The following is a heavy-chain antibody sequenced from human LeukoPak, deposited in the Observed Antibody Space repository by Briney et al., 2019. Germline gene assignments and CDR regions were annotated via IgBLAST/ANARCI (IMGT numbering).Heavy chain of an antibody. CDR2: VNHSGSA. J-gene: IGHJ5*02. V-gene: IGHV4-34*01. CDR3: ARLTYSNNWYFRRGLDNWFDP. CDR1: GGSFSRYY. Sequence: SETLSLTCAVYGGSFSRYYWTWIRQPPGKGLEWIGEVNHSGSANYNPSLKSRVTISVDASKSQFSLRLSSVTAADTAVYYCARLTYSNNWYFRRGLDNWFDPWGQGTLVTVSS. D-gene: IGHD6-13*01.